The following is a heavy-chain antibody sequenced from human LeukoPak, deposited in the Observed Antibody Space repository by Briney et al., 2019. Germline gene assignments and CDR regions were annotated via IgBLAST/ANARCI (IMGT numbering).Heavy chain of an antibody. CDR1: GYTFTGYY. CDR3: ARDREVVAH. J-gene: IGHJ4*02. D-gene: IGHD2-15*01. Sequence: GASVKVSCKASGYTFTGYYIHWVRQAPGQGLEWMGWINPNTGGTNYAQKFQGRVTMTRDTSISTAYMELTRLTSDDTAVYYCARDREVVAHWGQGTLVTVSS. CDR2: INPNTGGT. V-gene: IGHV1-2*02.